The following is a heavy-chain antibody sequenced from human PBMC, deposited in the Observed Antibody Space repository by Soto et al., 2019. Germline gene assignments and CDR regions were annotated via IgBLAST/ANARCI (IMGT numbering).Heavy chain of an antibody. J-gene: IGHJ6*02. CDR2: VSAHSGKT. CDR1: GYTFSNYG. D-gene: IGHD3-3*01. CDR3: ARDAPYNDFGGDVMASYSYNMDV. V-gene: IGHV1-18*01. Sequence: QAQLVQSGGEVKRPGASVKVSCQASGYTFSNYGVSWVRQAPGQGLLWMGWVSAHSGKTKYEEILQGRLSLTTDTSTNTAYMDLRSLTSDDTAVYYCARDAPYNDFGGDVMASYSYNMDVWGQGTTVTVSS.